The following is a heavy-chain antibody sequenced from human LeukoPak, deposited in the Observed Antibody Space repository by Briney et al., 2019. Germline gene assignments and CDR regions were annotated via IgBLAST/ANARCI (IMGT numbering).Heavy chain of an antibody. Sequence: PGGSLTLSCQASGFTFYMYAMSWVRQAPGKGLEWVASMCGTAGCTFYPDSVKGRFTISRDNSKNVLYLRMNSLTAEDTAIYYCARDSTLGAFDIWGQGTMVTVFS. J-gene: IGHJ3*02. CDR2: MCGTAGCT. CDR3: ARDSTLGAFDI. CDR1: GFTFYMYA. D-gene: IGHD3-10*01. V-gene: IGHV3-23*01.